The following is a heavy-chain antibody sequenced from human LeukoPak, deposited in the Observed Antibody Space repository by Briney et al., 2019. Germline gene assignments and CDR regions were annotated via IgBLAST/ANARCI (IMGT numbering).Heavy chain of an antibody. D-gene: IGHD1-26*01. Sequence: GGSLRLSCSASGFTFSLYAMHWVRQAPGKGLEYVSAINSDGSYIYYADSVKGRFTISRDNSKNTLYLQMNSLRAEDTAVYYCAKKGATTGDFDYWGQGTLVTVSS. V-gene: IGHV3-64*04. CDR3: AKKGATTGDFDY. CDR1: GFTFSLYA. CDR2: INSDGSYI. J-gene: IGHJ4*02.